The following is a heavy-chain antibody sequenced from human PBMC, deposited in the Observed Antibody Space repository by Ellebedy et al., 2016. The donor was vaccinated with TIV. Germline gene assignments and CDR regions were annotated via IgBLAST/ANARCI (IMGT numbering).Heavy chain of an antibody. CDR2: INQAGTET. D-gene: IGHD2-8*02. CDR3: VRTGRPWFDY. Sequence: PGGSLRLSCAASGFTFKNNWMSWVRQTPQKGLEWVANINQAGTETHYVDSVKGRFVISRDNARQSLYLHMNSLKAEDTAVYYCVRTGRPWFDYWGQGTLVTVSS. V-gene: IGHV3-7*01. CDR1: GFTFKNNW. J-gene: IGHJ4*02.